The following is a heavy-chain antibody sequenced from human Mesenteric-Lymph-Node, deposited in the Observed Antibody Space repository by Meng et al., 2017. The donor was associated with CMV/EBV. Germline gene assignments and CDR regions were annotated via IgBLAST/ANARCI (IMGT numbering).Heavy chain of an antibody. V-gene: IGHV3-30*02. D-gene: IGHD3-10*01. J-gene: IGHJ4*02. CDR3: AKEFGSYFDY. CDR2: IRYDGSNK. CDR1: QFSFRTYG. Sequence: LTCAASQFSFRTYGMHWVRQAPVKGLEWVAFIRYDGSNKYYAESVKGRFTISRDNSKNTLYLQMNSLTSEDTAVYYCAKEFGSYFDYWGQGTLVTVSS.